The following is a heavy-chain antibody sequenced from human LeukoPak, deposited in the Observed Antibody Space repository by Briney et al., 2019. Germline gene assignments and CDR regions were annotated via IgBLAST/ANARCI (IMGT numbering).Heavy chain of an antibody. CDR1: GFTFSSYA. Sequence: GGSLRLSCAASGFTFSSYAMSWVRQAPGKGLEWVSAISGSGGSTYYADSVKGRFTISRDNSKNTLYLQMNSLRAEDTAVYYSAKDYGSGSYYYYYYGMDVWGQGTTVTVSS. J-gene: IGHJ6*02. CDR2: ISGSGGST. D-gene: IGHD3-10*01. CDR3: AKDYGSGSYYYYYYGMDV. V-gene: IGHV3-23*01.